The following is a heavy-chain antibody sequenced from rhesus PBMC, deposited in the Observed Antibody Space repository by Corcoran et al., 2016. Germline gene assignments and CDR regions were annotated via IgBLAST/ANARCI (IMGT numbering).Heavy chain of an antibody. CDR1: GASISSTY. Sequence: QVQLQESGPGLVKPSETLPLTCAVSGASISSTYWRWIRQAPGKGMEWIGRIYGSGGSTDYNPSLKSRVTMSIDTSKNQFSLKLSSVTAADTAVYYCARGTYYYSGSYYYVYYFDYWGQGVLVTVSS. J-gene: IGHJ4*01. CDR2: IYGSGGST. V-gene: IGHV4S2*01. D-gene: IGHD3-16*01. CDR3: ARGTYYYSGSYYYVYYFDY.